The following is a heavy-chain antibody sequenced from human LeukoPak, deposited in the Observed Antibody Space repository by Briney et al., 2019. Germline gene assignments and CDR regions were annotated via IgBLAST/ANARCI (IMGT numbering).Heavy chain of an antibody. J-gene: IGHJ3*02. V-gene: IGHV3-7*05. CDR2: IKQDGSEK. D-gene: IGHD3-9*01. CDR1: GFTFSGYS. CDR3: ARDRTYFDLLTGYSGVAFDI. Sequence: AGGSLRLSCAAPGFTFSGYSMSWVSQAPGKGLEWVANIKQDGSEKYSVDSLKGRFTISRDNAKNSLYLQLNSLRAEDTAVYFCARDRTYFDLLTGYSGVAFDIWGQGTMVTVSS.